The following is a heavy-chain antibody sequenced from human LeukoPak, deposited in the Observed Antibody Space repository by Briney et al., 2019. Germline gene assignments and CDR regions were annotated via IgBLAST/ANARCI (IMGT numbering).Heavy chain of an antibody. CDR1: GKTFTSYY. CDR3: ARDTYYYDSSGYYSQSYFDY. Sequence: APVKVSCKASGKTFTSYYMHWGRQGPGQRLEWMGKISPSGGSTSYAQKFQGRVTMTRDTSTSTVYMELSSLRSEDTAVYYCARDTYYYDSSGYYSQSYFDYWGQGTLVTVSS. CDR2: ISPSGGST. V-gene: IGHV1-46*01. D-gene: IGHD3-22*01. J-gene: IGHJ4*02.